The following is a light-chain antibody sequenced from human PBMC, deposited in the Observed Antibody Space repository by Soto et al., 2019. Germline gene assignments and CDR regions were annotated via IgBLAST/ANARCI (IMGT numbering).Light chain of an antibody. Sequence: QSALTQPRSVSGSPGQSVTISCTGTSSDVGAYNYVSWYQQHPDKAPKVMIYDVSKRPSGVPDRFSGSKSANTASLTISGLQAEDEADYYCCSYAGSYSDVFGTGTKLTVL. J-gene: IGLJ1*01. CDR3: CSYAGSYSDV. V-gene: IGLV2-11*01. CDR2: DVS. CDR1: SSDVGAYNY.